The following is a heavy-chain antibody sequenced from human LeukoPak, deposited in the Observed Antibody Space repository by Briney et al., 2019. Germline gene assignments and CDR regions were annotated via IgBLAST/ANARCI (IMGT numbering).Heavy chain of an antibody. Sequence: PSETLSLTCTVSGGSISSSSYYWGWIRQPPGKGLEWIGSIYYSGSTYYNPSLKSRVTISVDTSKNQFSLKLSSVTAADTAVYYCASTPDSDYWGQGTLVTVSS. CDR3: ASTPDSDY. CDR1: GGSISSSSYY. V-gene: IGHV4-39*07. J-gene: IGHJ4*02. D-gene: IGHD2-15*01. CDR2: IYYSGST.